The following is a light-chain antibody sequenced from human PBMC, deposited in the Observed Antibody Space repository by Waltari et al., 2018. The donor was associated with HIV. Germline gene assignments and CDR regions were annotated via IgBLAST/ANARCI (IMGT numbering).Light chain of an antibody. CDR1: FNNKNY. CDR2: WAS. CDR3: QQYYSFPST. V-gene: IGKV4-1*01. J-gene: IGKJ2*01. Sequence: DVVVTQSPDSLAVSVGERVTLKCKSSFNNKNYLAWYQQKPGQPPRLLIYWASTRESGVPDRFSGSGSGTDFTLTISSLQAEDVAVYYCQQYYSFPSTFGQGTRLEIK.